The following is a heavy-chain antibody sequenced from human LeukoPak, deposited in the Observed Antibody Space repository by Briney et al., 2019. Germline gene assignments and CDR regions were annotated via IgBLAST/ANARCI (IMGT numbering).Heavy chain of an antibody. CDR3: ARPSLNTGSYFDY. CDR2: IKQDGSEI. D-gene: IGHD1-26*01. J-gene: IGHJ4*02. CDR1: GFSFSNYW. Sequence: QAGRSLTLSCEPSGFSFSNYWISWVRQAPGKVLEWVANIKQDGSEIYYVDSVRGRFTISRHNAKNSLYLQMNSLRDEDTAVYYCARPSLNTGSYFDYWGQGILVSVSS. V-gene: IGHV3-7*01.